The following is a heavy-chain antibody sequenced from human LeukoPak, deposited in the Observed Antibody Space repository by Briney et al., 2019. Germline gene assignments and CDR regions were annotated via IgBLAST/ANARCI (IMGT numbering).Heavy chain of an antibody. CDR3: ARGILYYEFDY. D-gene: IGHD2-8*01. Sequence: TSETLSLTCTVSGGSISSSSYYWGWIRQPPGKGLEWIGSIYYSGSTYYNPSLKSRVTISVDTSKNQFSLKLSSVTAADTAVYYCARGILYYEFDYWGQGTLVTVSS. V-gene: IGHV4-39*07. CDR1: GGSISSSSYY. J-gene: IGHJ4*02. CDR2: IYYSGST.